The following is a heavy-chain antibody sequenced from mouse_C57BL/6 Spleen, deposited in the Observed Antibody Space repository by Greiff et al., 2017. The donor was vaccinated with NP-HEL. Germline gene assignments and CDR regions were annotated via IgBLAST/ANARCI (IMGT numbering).Heavy chain of an antibody. CDR3: ARYRWYEGYFDV. D-gene: IGHD2-14*01. Sequence: EVQGVESGGGLVQPGGSLSLSCAASGFTFTDYYMSWVRQPPGKALEWLGFIRNKANGYTTEYSASVKGRFTISRDNSQSILYLQMNALRAEDSATYYCARYRWYEGYFDVWGTGTTVTVSS. V-gene: IGHV7-3*01. CDR2: IRNKANGYTT. J-gene: IGHJ1*03. CDR1: GFTFTDYY.